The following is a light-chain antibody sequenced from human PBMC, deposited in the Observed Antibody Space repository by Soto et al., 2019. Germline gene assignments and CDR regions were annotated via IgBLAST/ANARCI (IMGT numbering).Light chain of an antibody. CDR2: EVT. CDR3: SSYTALNTLV. CDR1: SSDVGGYNS. V-gene: IGLV2-8*01. J-gene: IGLJ2*01. Sequence: QSALTQPASVSGSPGQSITISCTGTSSDVGGYNSVSWYQQHPGKAPKLIIFEVTKRPSGVPDRFSGSKSGNTASLTVSGLQAEDEAHYFCSSYTALNTLVFGGGTKLTVL.